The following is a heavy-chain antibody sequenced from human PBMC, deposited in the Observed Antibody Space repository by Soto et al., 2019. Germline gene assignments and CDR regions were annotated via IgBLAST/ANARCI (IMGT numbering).Heavy chain of an antibody. CDR3: AGVVPASYYYYGMDV. CDR2: INAGNGNT. D-gene: IGHD2-2*01. V-gene: IGHV1-3*01. J-gene: IGHJ6*02. CDR1: GYTFTSYA. Sequence: QVQLVQSGAEVKKPGASVKVSCKASGYTFTSYAMHWVRQAPGQRLEGMGWINAGNGNTKYSQKFQGRVTITRDTSASTAYMELSSLRSEDTAVYYCAGVVPASYYYYGMDVWGQGTTVTVSS.